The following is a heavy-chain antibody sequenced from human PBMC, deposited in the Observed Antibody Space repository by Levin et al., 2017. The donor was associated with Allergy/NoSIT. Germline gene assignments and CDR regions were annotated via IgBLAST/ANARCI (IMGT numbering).Heavy chain of an antibody. J-gene: IGHJ4*02. Sequence: AGGSLRLSCAASGFTFSGHWMNWVRQAPGKGLEWVANIKQDGSEKYYVDSVKGRFTISRDNAKNSLYLQMNSLRAEDTAVYYCARDFGVTLWGQGTLVTVSS. D-gene: IGHD2-21*02. CDR1: GFTFSGHW. CDR2: IKQDGSEK. V-gene: IGHV3-7*01. CDR3: ARDFGVTL.